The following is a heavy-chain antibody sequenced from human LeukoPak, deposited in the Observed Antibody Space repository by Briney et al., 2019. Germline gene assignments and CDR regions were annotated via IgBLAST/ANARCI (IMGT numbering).Heavy chain of an antibody. J-gene: IGHJ4*02. CDR1: GFTFSTYS. Sequence: GGSLRLSCAASGFTFSTYSMTWVRQAPGKGLEWVSSIYGSGERTFYADSVRGRFTVSRDNSKNTLYLEMNSLRAEDMAVYFCAKDVVPDSGWDLDHWGQGTLVTVSS. CDR3: AKDVVPDSGWDLDH. V-gene: IGHV3-23*01. D-gene: IGHD6-19*01. CDR2: IYGSGERT.